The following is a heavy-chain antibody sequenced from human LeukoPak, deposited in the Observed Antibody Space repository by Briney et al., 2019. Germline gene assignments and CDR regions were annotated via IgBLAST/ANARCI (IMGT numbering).Heavy chain of an antibody. CDR1: GFTFRTYW. J-gene: IGHJ4*02. CDR2: IKQLGSAK. CDR3: TRQRGWDYFDN. V-gene: IGHV3-7*01. D-gene: IGHD1-1*01. Sequence: GGSLRLSCAASGFTFRTYWMSWVRQSPGKGLEWVANIKQLGSAKYYEDSVKGRFTISRDDAKNSLYLQMNSLRGEDTAVYYCTRQRGWDYFDNWGQGTLVIVSS.